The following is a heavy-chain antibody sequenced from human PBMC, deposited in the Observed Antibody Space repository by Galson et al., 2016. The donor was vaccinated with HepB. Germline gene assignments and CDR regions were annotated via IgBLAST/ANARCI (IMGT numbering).Heavy chain of an antibody. CDR2: IYPGDSDT. V-gene: IGHV5-51*01. J-gene: IGHJ4*02. Sequence: QSGAEVKKPGESLKTSCKASGYTFSRYWIGWVRQLPGKGLEWMGIIYPGDSDTRYSPSFQDQVTISADKSINTAYLQWSSLKASDSAMYFCARHVPPSPAAPPEYWGQGTLVTVSS. CDR1: GYTFSRYW. D-gene: IGHD2-2*01. CDR3: ARHVPPSPAAPPEY.